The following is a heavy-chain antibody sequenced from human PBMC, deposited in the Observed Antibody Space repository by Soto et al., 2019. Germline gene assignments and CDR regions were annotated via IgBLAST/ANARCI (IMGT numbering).Heavy chain of an antibody. J-gene: IGHJ4*02. CDR3: ATAAMDTAMVAETDY. D-gene: IGHD5-18*01. CDR2: IWYDGSNK. V-gene: IGHV3-33*01. CDR1: GFTFSSYG. Sequence: QVQLVESGGGVVQPGRSLRLSCAASGFTFSSYGMHWVRQAPGKGLEWVAVIWYDGSNKYYADSVKGRFTISRDNSKNTLYMQMNSLRTEDTAVYYCATAAMDTAMVAETDYWGQGTLVTVSS.